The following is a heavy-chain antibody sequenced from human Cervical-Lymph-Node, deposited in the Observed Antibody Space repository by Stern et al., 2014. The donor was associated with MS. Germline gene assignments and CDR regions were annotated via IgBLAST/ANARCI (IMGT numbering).Heavy chain of an antibody. CDR3: ARDAETRYYDSSGYSYFDS. J-gene: IGHJ4*02. CDR2: ISAFNGKT. D-gene: IGHD3-22*01. CDR1: GYPLTKFG. V-gene: IGHV1-18*01. Sequence: QMQLVQSGAEVRKPGASVKVSCKTSGYPLTKFGTGWVRPAPGQGLEWVGWISAFNGKTNYGQKFQGRVTMTTDTSTNTVYMELRSLRSDDTAVYYCARDAETRYYDSSGYSYFDSWGQGTLITVSS.